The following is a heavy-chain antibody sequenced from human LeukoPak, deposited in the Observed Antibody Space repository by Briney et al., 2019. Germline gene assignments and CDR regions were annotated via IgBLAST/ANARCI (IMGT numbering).Heavy chain of an antibody. V-gene: IGHV3-21*01. CDR1: GFTFSSYS. CDR2: ISSSSSYI. Sequence: PGGSLRLSCAASGFTFSSYSMNWVRQAPGKGLEWVSPISSSSSYIYYADSVKGRFTISRDNAKNSLYLQMNSLRAEDTAVYYCATYSSGWYQNAFDIWGQGTMVTVSS. J-gene: IGHJ3*02. CDR3: ATYSSGWYQNAFDI. D-gene: IGHD6-19*01.